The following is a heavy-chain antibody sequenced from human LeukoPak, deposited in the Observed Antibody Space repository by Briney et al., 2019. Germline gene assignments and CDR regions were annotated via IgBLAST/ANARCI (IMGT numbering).Heavy chain of an antibody. CDR3: ARVPGGPARDLNY. J-gene: IGHJ4*02. Sequence: GASVKVSFKASGYTFTDYYTHWVRQAPGQGLEWMGWVSPNNGGTNYAQKFQGRVTMTTDTSISTAYMELSSLTSDDTAVYYCARVPGGPARDLNYWGQGSLVTVSS. V-gene: IGHV1-2*02. D-gene: IGHD3-16*01. CDR1: GYTFTDYY. CDR2: VSPNNGGT.